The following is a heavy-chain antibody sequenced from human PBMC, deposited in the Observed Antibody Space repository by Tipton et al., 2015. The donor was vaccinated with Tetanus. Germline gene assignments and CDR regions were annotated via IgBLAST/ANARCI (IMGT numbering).Heavy chain of an antibody. CDR2: TYIRGTT. CDR1: GVSVRSYY. D-gene: IGHD1-1*01. J-gene: IGHJ5*02. V-gene: IGHV4-4*07. Sequence: TLSLTCTVSGVSVRSYYWSWIRQSPDKGLEWIGRTYIRGTTTYNPSLKSRVTMSLDTTKNQFFLKVRSVTAADTAVYFCAQTADNWFDPWGQGTLVTVSS. CDR3: AQTADNWFDP.